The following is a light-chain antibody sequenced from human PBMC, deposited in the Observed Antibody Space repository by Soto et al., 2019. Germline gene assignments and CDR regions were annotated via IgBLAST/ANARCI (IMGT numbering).Light chain of an antibody. CDR1: QTILHSSNNKNY. J-gene: IGKJ2*01. CDR2: WAS. Sequence: DIVMTQSPDSLALSLGERATLNCRSSQTILHSSNNKNYLAWYQQRPGEPPKLLFYWASTRESGVPDRFSASGSGTDFTLAISSLQAEDVATYYCHQYYGFPQTFGQVSTLEI. CDR3: HQYYGFPQT. V-gene: IGKV4-1*01.